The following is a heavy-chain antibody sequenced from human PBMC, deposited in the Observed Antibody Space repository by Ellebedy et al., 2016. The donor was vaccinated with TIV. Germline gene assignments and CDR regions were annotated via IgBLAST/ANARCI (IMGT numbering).Heavy chain of an antibody. J-gene: IGHJ4*02. CDR2: INEDGSKK. CDR1: GFTFRTFW. Sequence: GGSLRLSXAASGFTFRTFWMMWVRQAPGKGLEWVANINEDGSKKHHVDSARGRFTISRDNDKNLLYLHLDSLKAEDTAVYYCAREYNGGPDSWGQGTLVTVSS. D-gene: IGHD2-8*01. CDR3: AREYNGGPDS. V-gene: IGHV3-7*03.